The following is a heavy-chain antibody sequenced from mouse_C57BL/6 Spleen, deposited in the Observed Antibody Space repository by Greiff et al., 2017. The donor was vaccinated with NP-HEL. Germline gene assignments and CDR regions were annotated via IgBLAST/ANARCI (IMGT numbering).Heavy chain of an antibody. D-gene: IGHD2-13*01. CDR2: IYPRSGNT. CDR1: GYTFTSYG. V-gene: IGHV1-81*01. J-gene: IGHJ2*01. CDR3: ARSASMTTPFDY. Sequence: VQLQQSGAELARPGASVKLSCKASGYTFTSYGISWVKQRTGQGLEWIGEIYPRSGNTYYNEKFKGKATLTADKSSSTAYMELRSLTSEDSAVYFCARSASMTTPFDYWGQGTTLTVSS.